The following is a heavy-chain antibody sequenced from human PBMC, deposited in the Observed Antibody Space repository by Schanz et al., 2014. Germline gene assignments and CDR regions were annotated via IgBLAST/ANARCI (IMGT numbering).Heavy chain of an antibody. Sequence: QVQLVQSGAEVKKPGVSVKVSCQASGYTFTSYGITWVRQAPGQGLEWMGWISAYNGHTEYGKKFQGRFTMTTDTSTTTAYLELRRLTSDDTAVYYCVRDAGWAFGDYHGMDVWGQGTSVTDSS. CDR3: VRDAGWAFGDYHGMDV. J-gene: IGHJ6*02. CDR1: GYTFTSYG. V-gene: IGHV1-18*01. D-gene: IGHD3-10*01. CDR2: ISAYNGHT.